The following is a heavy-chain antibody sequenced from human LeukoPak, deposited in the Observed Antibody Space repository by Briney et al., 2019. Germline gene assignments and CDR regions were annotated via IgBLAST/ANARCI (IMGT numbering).Heavy chain of an antibody. D-gene: IGHD2-15*01. V-gene: IGHV3-23*01. CDR2: ISGSGGST. J-gene: IGHJ4*02. CDR3: AKDGTRYCSGGSCYSTPY. Sequence: GGSLRLSCAASGFTFSSYAMSWVRQAPGKGLEWVSAISGSGGSTYYADSVKGRFTISRDNSRNTLYLQMNSLRAEDTAVYYCAKDGTRYCSGGSCYSTPYWGQGTLVAVSS. CDR1: GFTFSSYA.